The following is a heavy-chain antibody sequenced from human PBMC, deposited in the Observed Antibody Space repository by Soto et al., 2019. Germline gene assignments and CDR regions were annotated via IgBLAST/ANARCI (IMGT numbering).Heavy chain of an antibody. V-gene: IGHV3-48*03. CDR3: ARASVYYYYGMDV. J-gene: IGHJ6*02. CDR2: ISSSGSTI. Sequence: LRLSCAASGFTFSSYEMNWVRQAPGKGLEWVSYISSSGSTIYYADSVKGRFTISRDNAKNSLYLQMNSLRAEDTAVYYCARASVYYYYGMDVWGQGTTVTVSS. CDR1: GFTFSSYE.